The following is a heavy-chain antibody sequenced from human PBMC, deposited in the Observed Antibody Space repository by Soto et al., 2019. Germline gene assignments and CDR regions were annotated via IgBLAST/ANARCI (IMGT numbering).Heavy chain of an antibody. CDR2: ISAYNGNT. Sequence: ASVTVYCQAAGYTFTSSGISSVRQAPGQGLEWMGWISAYNGNTNYAQKLQGRVTMTTDTSTSTAYMELRSLRSDDTAVYYCARSGDSLRYFDWLRLYGMDVWGQGTTVTVSS. D-gene: IGHD3-9*01. J-gene: IGHJ6*02. CDR1: GYTFTSSG. CDR3: ARSGDSLRYFDWLRLYGMDV. V-gene: IGHV1-18*01.